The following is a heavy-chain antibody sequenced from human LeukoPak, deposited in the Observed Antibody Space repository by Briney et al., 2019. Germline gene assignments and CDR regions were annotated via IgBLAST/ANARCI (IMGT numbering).Heavy chain of an antibody. Sequence: GGSLRLSCAASGFTFSSYSMNWVRQAPGKGLEWVSSITSSSSYIYYADSVKGRFTISRDNAKNSLYLQMNSLRAEDTAVYYCANSPGGDTAMVDSFDYWGQGTLVTVSS. J-gene: IGHJ4*02. V-gene: IGHV3-21*01. CDR3: ANSPGGDTAMVDSFDY. D-gene: IGHD5-18*01. CDR2: ITSSSSYI. CDR1: GFTFSSYS.